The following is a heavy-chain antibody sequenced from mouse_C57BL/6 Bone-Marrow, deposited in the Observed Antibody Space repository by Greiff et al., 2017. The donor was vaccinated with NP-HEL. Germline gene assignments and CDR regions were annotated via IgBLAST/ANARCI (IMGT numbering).Heavy chain of an antibody. CDR2: ISSGGSYT. D-gene: IGHD4-1*01. CDR3: ARHGILSLYAMDY. V-gene: IGHV5-6*01. J-gene: IGHJ4*01. Sequence: VQLQESGGDLVKPGGSLKLSCAASGFTFSSYGMSWVRQTPDKRLEWVATISSGGSYTYYPDSVKGRFTISRDNAKNTLYLQMSSLKSEDTAMYYCARHGILSLYAMDYWGQGTSVTVSS. CDR1: GFTFSSYG.